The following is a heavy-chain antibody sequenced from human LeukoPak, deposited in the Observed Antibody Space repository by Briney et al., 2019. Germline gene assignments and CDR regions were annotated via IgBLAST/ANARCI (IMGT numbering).Heavy chain of an antibody. CDR1: GGSISSNHW. CDR3: ARGILRFLEWSAGWFDP. V-gene: IGHV4-4*02. J-gene: IGHJ5*02. Sequence: PSETLSLTCVVSGGSISSNHWWSWVRQPPGKGLEWIGEIYHSGSTNYNPSLKSRVAISVDKSKNQFSLNLSSVTAADTAVYYCARGILRFLEWSAGWFDPWGQGTLVTVSS. D-gene: IGHD3-3*01. CDR2: IYHSGST.